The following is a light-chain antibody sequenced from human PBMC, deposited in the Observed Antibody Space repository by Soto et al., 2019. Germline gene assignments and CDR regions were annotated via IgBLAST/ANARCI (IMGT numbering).Light chain of an antibody. CDR3: CSYAGPLYV. V-gene: IGLV2-11*01. J-gene: IGLJ1*01. Sequence: QSVLTQPRSVSGSPGQSVTISCTGTSSDVGAFNYVSWYQQHPGKAPKLMIYDVSKRPSGVPDRFSGSKSGNTASLTISGLQAEDEADYYCCSYAGPLYVLGTGTQLTVL. CDR1: SSDVGAFNY. CDR2: DVS.